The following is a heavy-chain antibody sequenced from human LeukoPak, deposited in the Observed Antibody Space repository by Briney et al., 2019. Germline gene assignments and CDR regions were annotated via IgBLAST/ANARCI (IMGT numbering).Heavy chain of an antibody. V-gene: IGHV4-31*03. CDR2: IYYSGST. CDR1: GGSISSGGYY. CDR3: ARDSTYDFWSGYSGYMDV. D-gene: IGHD3-3*01. Sequence: PSETLSLTCTVSGGSISSGGYYWSWIRQHPGKGLEWIGYIYYSGSTYYNPSLKSRVTISVDTSKNKFSLKLSSVTAADTAVYYCARDSTYDFWSGYSGYMDVWGKGTTVTVSS. J-gene: IGHJ6*03.